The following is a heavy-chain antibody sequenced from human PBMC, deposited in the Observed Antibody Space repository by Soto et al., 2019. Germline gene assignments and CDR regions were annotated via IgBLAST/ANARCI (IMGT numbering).Heavy chain of an antibody. V-gene: IGHV1-18*04. J-gene: IGHJ6*02. CDR1: GYTFTSYG. Sequence: ASVKVSCKASGYTFTSYGISWVRQAPGQGLEWMGWISAYNGNTNYAQKLQGRVTMTTDTSTSTAYMELRSLRSDDTAVYYCARDSPKTVVTRKYYYYGMDVWGQGTTVTVSS. D-gene: IGHD2-21*02. CDR2: ISAYNGNT. CDR3: ARDSPKTVVTRKYYYYGMDV.